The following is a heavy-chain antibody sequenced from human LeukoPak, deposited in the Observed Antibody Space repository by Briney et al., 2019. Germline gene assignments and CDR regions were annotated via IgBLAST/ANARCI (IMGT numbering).Heavy chain of an antibody. V-gene: IGHV1-2*02. CDR3: ARDYYDSSGYSRFDP. CDR1: GYTFTGYY. D-gene: IGHD3-22*01. CDR2: INPNSGGT. Sequence: GASVKVSCKASGYTFTGYYMHWVRQAPGQGLEWMGWINPNSGGTDYAQKFQGRVTMTRDTSISTAYMEVSRLRSDDTAVYYCARDYYDSSGYSRFDPWGQGTLATVSS. J-gene: IGHJ5*02.